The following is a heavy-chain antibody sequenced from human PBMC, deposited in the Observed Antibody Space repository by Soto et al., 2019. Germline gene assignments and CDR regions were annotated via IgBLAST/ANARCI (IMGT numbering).Heavy chain of an antibody. CDR3: ARGRGTMVRGVLLYYYYGMDV. CDR1: GGSFSGYY. J-gene: IGHJ6*02. D-gene: IGHD3-10*01. V-gene: IGHV4-34*01. Sequence: SETLSLTCAVYGGSFSGYYWSWIRQPPGKGLEWIGEINHSGSTNYNPSLKSRVTISVDTSKNQFSLKLSSVTAADTAVYYCARGRGTMVRGVLLYYYYGMDVWGQGTTVTVSS. CDR2: INHSGST.